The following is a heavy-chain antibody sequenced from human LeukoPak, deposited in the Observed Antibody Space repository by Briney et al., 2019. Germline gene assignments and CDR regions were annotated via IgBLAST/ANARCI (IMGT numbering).Heavy chain of an antibody. J-gene: IGHJ4*02. Sequence: PTETLSLTCSVSGYSISSAYYWGWIRQPPGKGLEWIGSIYYSGSTYYNPSLESRVTISVDASKNQFSLKVSSVTAADTAVYYCARDDPKLKADYWGQGTLVTVSS. D-gene: IGHD4-23*01. CDR1: GYSISSAYY. V-gene: IGHV4-38-2*02. CDR2: IYYSGST. CDR3: ARDDPKLKADY.